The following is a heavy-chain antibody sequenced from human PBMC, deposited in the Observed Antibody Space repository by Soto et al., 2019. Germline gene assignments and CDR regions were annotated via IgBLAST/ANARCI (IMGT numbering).Heavy chain of an antibody. Sequence: SETLSLTCTVSGDSISSGDYYWSWIRHPPGKGLEWIGYIYYSGSTYYNPSLKSRVIISQDTSKNQFFLKLTSVTAADTAVYYCVRVRVVAATPGGWIDPWGQGTLVTVSS. CDR3: VRVRVVAATPGGWIDP. V-gene: IGHV4-30-4*01. D-gene: IGHD2-15*01. J-gene: IGHJ5*02. CDR1: GDSISSGDYY. CDR2: IYYSGST.